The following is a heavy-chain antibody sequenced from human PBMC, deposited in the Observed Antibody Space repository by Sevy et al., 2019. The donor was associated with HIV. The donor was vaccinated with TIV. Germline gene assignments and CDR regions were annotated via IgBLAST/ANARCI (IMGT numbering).Heavy chain of an antibody. CDR3: AKEGYFYYVDV. CDR1: GFTFNSYD. J-gene: IGHJ6*03. V-gene: IGHV3-23*01. Sequence: GGSLRLSCAASGFTFNSYDMSWVRQAPGKGLELVSTISHGDGSTYYADSVKGRFTISRDNSKNTLYLQMNSLRDEDTAVYYCAKEGYFYYVDVWGKGTTVTVSS. CDR2: ISHGDGST.